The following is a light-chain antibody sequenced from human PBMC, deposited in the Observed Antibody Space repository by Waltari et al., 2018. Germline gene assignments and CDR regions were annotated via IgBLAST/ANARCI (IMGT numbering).Light chain of an antibody. Sequence: EIVMTQSPATLSVSPGERATLSCRASQSVSRNLAWYQQNPGQAPRLLIYGASTRATGIPARFSGSASGTEFTLTISSLQSEDFAVYYCQQYNNWPPYTFGQGTKLEIK. V-gene: IGKV3-15*01. CDR1: QSVSRN. CDR3: QQYNNWPPYT. CDR2: GAS. J-gene: IGKJ2*01.